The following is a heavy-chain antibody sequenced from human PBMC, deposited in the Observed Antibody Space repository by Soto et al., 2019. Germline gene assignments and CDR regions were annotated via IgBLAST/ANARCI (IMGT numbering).Heavy chain of an antibody. Sequence: SVKVSCKASGGTFSSYAISWVRQAPGQGLEWMGGIIPIFGTANYAQKFQGRVTITADKSTSTAYMELSSLRSEDTAVYYCASQLERPLYFDYWGQGTPVTVSS. D-gene: IGHD1-1*01. CDR1: GGTFSSYA. CDR2: IIPIFGTA. V-gene: IGHV1-69*06. J-gene: IGHJ4*02. CDR3: ASQLERPLYFDY.